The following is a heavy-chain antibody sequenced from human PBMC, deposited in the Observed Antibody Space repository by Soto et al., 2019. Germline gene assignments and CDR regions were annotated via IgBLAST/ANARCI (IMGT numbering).Heavy chain of an antibody. V-gene: IGHV1-18*01. CDR3: ALSGSYGHFDS. CDR1: GYTFTSYG. CDR2: ISAYNGNT. J-gene: IGHJ4*02. Sequence: QVQLVQSGAEVKKPGASVKVSCKTSGYTFTSYGISWVRQAPGQGLEWMGWISAYNGNTKYAQKVQGRVTMTTDTSTSPAYMGLRSLRSDDTAVYYGALSGSYGHFDSWGQGTLVTVSS. D-gene: IGHD1-26*01.